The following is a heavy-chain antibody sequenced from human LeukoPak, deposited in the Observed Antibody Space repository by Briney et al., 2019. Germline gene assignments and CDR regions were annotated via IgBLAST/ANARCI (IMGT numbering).Heavy chain of an antibody. CDR1: GFSLSDQF. CDR3: TRDGGNSGNTAFDI. V-gene: IGHV3-72*01. D-gene: IGHD3-16*01. CDR2: SRNRANSHTT. J-gene: IGHJ3*02. Sequence: GGSLRLSCAASGFSLSDQFMDWVRQAPGKGLEWIGRSRNRANSHTTEYAASVKGRFTISRDDSGNLMYLQMNSLKIEDPAVYFCTRDGGNSGNTAFDIWGQGTEVTVSS.